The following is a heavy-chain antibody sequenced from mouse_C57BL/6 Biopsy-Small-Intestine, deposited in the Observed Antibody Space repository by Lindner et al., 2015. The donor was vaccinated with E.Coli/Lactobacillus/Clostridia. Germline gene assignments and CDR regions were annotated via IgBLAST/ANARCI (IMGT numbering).Heavy chain of an antibody. CDR1: GYTFTSYG. D-gene: IGHD1-1*01. CDR3: SNYYGSSWYFDV. J-gene: IGHJ1*03. V-gene: IGHV1-81*01. CDR2: IYPRSGNT. Sequence: VQLQESGAELARPGASVKLSCKASGYTFTSYGISWVKQRTGQGLEWIGEIYPRSGNTYYDEKFKGKATLTADKSSSTAYMELRSLTSEDSAVYFCSNYYGSSWYFDVWDTGTTVTVSS.